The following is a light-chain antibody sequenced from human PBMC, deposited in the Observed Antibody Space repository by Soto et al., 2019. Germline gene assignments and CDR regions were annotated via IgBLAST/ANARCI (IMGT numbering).Light chain of an antibody. J-gene: IGKJ4*01. CDR2: DAS. CDR3: QQRRNWPIT. Sequence: EIVLTQSPATLSLSPGERATLSCRASLNINNFLAWYQQRPGQVPRLLIYDASNRATGVPARFSGSGSGTDFTITIINLEPEDFAVYYGQQRRNWPITFGGGTKVEMK. V-gene: IGKV3-11*01. CDR1: LNINNF.